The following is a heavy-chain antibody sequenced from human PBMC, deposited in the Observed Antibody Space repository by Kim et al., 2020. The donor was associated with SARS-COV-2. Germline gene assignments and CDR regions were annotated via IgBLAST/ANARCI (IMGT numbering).Heavy chain of an antibody. CDR2: INPNSGGT. CDR1: GYTFTGYY. J-gene: IGHJ3*02. D-gene: IGHD6-13*01. V-gene: IGHV1-2*02. Sequence: ASVKVSCKASGYTFTGYYMHWVRQAPGQGLEWMGWINPNSGGTNYAQKFQGRVTMTRDTSISTAYMELSRLRSDDTAVYYCARDLGSSWYYRSAFDIWGQGTMVTVSS. CDR3: ARDLGSSWYYRSAFDI.